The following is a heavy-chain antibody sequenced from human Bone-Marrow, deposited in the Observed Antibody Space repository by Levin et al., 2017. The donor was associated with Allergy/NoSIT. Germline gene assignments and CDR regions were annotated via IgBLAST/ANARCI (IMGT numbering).Heavy chain of an antibody. CDR2: INSDGSRT. Sequence: QSGGSLRLSCAASGFTFSSYWMYWVRQAPGKGLVWVSRINSDGSRTNNADFVKGRFAISRDNAKNTLYLQMNSLRAEDTAVYFCARDSSHGPLDYWGQGTLVTVSS. CDR1: GFTFSSYW. D-gene: IGHD5-18*01. J-gene: IGHJ4*02. V-gene: IGHV3-74*01. CDR3: ARDSSHGPLDY.